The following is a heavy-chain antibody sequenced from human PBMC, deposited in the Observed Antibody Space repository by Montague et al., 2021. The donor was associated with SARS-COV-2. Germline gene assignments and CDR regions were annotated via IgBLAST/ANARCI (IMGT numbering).Heavy chain of an antibody. CDR3: ATDRTVAPGYGFDP. D-gene: IGHD3-9*01. V-gene: IGHV3-74*01. Sequence: SLRLSCAASGFTFSSHWMHWVRQLPGKGLLWVSRINTDGTITNYADPVKGRFTISRDNAKNSMYLQMNSLRVEDTAVYYCATDRTVAPGYGFDPWGQGTRVPFSS. CDR2: INTDGTIT. J-gene: IGHJ5*02. CDR1: GFTFSSHW.